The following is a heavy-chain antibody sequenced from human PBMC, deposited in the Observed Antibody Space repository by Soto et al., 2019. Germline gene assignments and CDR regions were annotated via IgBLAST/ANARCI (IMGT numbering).Heavy chain of an antibody. J-gene: IGHJ4*02. CDR1: GFTFTSSS. CDR3: AALGVILDH. Sequence: ASVKVSCKASGFTFTSSSVQWVRQSRVQRLEWIGWIGVGSGNRHYAQKFQERVTITRDMSTNTAYMELISLRSEDTAVYYCAALGVILDHGGQETLVTVSS. V-gene: IGHV1-58*01. CDR2: IGVGSGNR. D-gene: IGHD3-16*01.